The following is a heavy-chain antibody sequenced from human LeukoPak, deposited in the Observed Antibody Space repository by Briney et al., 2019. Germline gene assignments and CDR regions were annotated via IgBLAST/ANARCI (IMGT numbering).Heavy chain of an antibody. CDR1: GFTFSSCA. V-gene: IGHV3-23*01. Sequence: PGGSLRLSCAASGFTFSSCATSWVRQAPGKGLEWVSGISASGGTTYYADSVKGRFTISRDNSKNTLVLQLNSLRAEDTAVYYCAKDPTDFDSSGQTYFDYWGQGTLVTVSS. CDR3: AKDPTDFDSSGQTYFDY. CDR2: ISASGGTT. D-gene: IGHD3-22*01. J-gene: IGHJ4*02.